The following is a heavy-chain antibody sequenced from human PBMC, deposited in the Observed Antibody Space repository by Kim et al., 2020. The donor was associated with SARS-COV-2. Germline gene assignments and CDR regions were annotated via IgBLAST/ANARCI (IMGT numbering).Heavy chain of an antibody. CDR1: GGSFSGYY. V-gene: IGHV4-34*01. D-gene: IGHD2-2*01. CDR2: INHSGST. Sequence: SETLSLTCAVYGGSFSGYYWSWIRQPPGKGLEWIGEINHSGSTNYNPSLKSRVTISVDTSKNQFSLKLSSVTAADTAVYYCARGGYCSSTSCPRKKKYFDYWGQGTLVTVSS. J-gene: IGHJ4*02. CDR3: ARGGYCSSTSCPRKKKYFDY.